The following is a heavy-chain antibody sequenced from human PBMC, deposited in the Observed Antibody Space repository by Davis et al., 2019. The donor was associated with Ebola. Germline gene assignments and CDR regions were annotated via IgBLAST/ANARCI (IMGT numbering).Heavy chain of an antibody. Sequence: ASVKVSCKASGFRSSAYGINWVRQAPGQGLQWMGWIIVRNGKTVYAQKFQDRVTMTTDRSTSTVYMELRSLRSDDTAIYYCARDYGDFYFYGLDVWGQGTTVTVSS. D-gene: IGHD4-17*01. J-gene: IGHJ6*02. CDR3: ARDYGDFYFYGLDV. CDR2: IIVRNGKT. CDR1: GFRSSAYG. V-gene: IGHV1-18*01.